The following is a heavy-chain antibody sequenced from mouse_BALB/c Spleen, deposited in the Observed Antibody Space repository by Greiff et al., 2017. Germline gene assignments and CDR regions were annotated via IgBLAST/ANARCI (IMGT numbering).Heavy chain of an antibody. D-gene: IGHD2-4*01. CDR2: ISSGGST. V-gene: IGHV5-6-5*01. CDR3: ARGYDYDGAMDY. J-gene: IGHJ4*01. CDR1: GFTFSSYA. Sequence: DVQLVESGGGLVKPGGSLKLSCAASGFTFSSYAMSWVRQTPEKRLEWVASISSGGSTYYPDSVKGRFTISRDNARNILYLQMSSLRSEDTAMYYCARGYDYDGAMDYWGQGTSVTVSS.